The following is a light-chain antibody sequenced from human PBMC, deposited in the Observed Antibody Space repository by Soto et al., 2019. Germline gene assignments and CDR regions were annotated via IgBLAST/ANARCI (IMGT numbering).Light chain of an antibody. Sequence: QSVLTQPPSVSGAPGQRVTISCTGSISNIGAGYDVHWYQQLPGTAPKLLIYGNSNRPSGVPDRFSGSKSGTSASLAITGLQAEDEADYYCQSYDSSLSGSVFGGGTKVTVL. CDR1: ISNIGAGYD. CDR2: GNS. V-gene: IGLV1-40*01. CDR3: QSYDSSLSGSV. J-gene: IGLJ3*02.